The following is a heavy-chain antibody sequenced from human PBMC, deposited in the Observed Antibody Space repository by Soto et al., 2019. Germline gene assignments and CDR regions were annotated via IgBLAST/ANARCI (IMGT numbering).Heavy chain of an antibody. D-gene: IGHD2-2*01. V-gene: IGHV1-2*04. CDR1: GYTFTGYY. CDR3: ARGERYCSSTSCLDP. CDR2: INPNSGGT. J-gene: IGHJ5*02. Sequence: ASVKVSCKASGYTFTGYYMHWVRQAPGQGLEWMGWINPNSGGTNYAQKFQGWVTMTRDTSISTAYMELSRLRSDDTAVYYCARGERYCSSTSCLDPWGQGTLVTVSS.